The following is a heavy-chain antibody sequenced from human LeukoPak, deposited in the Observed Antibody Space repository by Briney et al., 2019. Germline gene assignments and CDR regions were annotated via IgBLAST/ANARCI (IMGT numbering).Heavy chain of an antibody. Sequence: PGGSLRLSCAASGFTFSSYGMHWVRQAPGKGLEWVGVIWYDGSNKYYADSVKGRLTISRDNSKNTLYLQMTSLRAEETAVYYCAREAIYCRGGSCYAYAFNIWGQGTMVTVSS. D-gene: IGHD2-15*01. CDR2: IWYDGSNK. J-gene: IGHJ3*02. V-gene: IGHV3-33*01. CDR1: GFTFSSYG. CDR3: AREAIYCRGGSCYAYAFNI.